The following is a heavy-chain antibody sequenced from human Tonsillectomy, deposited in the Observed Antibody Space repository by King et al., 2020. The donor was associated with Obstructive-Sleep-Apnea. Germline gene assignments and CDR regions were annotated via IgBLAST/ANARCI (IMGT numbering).Heavy chain of an antibody. CDR1: GGSISSGDYY. J-gene: IGHJ6*02. V-gene: IGHV4-31*03. Sequence: QLQESGPGLVKPSQTLSLTCTVSGGSISSGDYYWSWIRQPPGKGLEWIGYISYSGSTHYKPSLKSRVAISVDTPKNQFSLKLSSVTAADTAVYYCARDSPPSKFYYGMDVWGQGTTVTVSS. CDR2: ISYSGST. CDR3: ARDSPPSKFYYGMDV.